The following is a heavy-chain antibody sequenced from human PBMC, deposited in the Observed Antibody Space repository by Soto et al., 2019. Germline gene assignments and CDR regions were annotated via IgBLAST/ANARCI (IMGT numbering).Heavy chain of an antibody. CDR1: GFTFGSYG. V-gene: IGHV3-30*18. D-gene: IGHD3-3*01. Sequence: GGSLRLSCAASGFTFGSYGMHWVRQAPGKGLEWVAVISYDGSNKYYADSVKGRFTISRDNSKNTLYLQMNSLRAEDTAVYYCAKSDYDFWSCYYSDGVVRYRMDVWVQGTTDTVS. CDR3: AKSDYDFWSCYYSDGVVRYRMDV. CDR2: ISYDGSNK. J-gene: IGHJ6*02.